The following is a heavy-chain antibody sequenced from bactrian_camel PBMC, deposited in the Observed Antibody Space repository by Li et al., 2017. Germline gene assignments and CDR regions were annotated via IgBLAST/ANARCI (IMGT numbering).Heavy chain of an antibody. CDR3: ATLFVGSGCYRPLESHFQY. CDR1: GYVYSNWC. CDR2: VDSEGRA. V-gene: IGHV3S57*01. Sequence: VQLVESGGGSVEAGESRTLTCRASGYVYSNWCLGWFRQAPGKEREAVAMVDSEGRASYVNSVKGRFTISKDNANTTYLQMDSLKAGDTAMYYCATLFVGSGCYRPLESHFQYWGQGTQVTVS. D-gene: IGHD3*01. J-gene: IGHJ4*01.